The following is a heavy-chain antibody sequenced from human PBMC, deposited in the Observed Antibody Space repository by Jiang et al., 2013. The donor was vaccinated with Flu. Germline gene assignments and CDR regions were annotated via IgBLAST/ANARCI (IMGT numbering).Heavy chain of an antibody. CDR1: FSLSTSGVG. V-gene: IGHV2-5*01. CDR3: AHTVRLSGLHWFDP. CDR2: IYWNDDK. Sequence: FSLSTSGVGXGWIRQPPGKALEWLALIYWNDDKRYSPSLKSRLTITKDTSKNQVVLTMTNMDPVDTATYYCAHTVRLSGLHWFDPWGQGTLVTVSS. D-gene: IGHD3-10*01. J-gene: IGHJ5*02.